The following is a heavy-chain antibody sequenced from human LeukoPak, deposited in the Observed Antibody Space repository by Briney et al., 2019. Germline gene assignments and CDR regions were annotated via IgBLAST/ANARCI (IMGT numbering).Heavy chain of an antibody. Sequence: PGESLKISCKVSGYSFTGHWLGWVRQTPGKGLVWMGVIYPGDSAVKYHPPFQGQVTISVDKSTNTSYLQWSSLKASDTAIYYCARRAYTYGRSGPFDFWGQGTLVTVS. V-gene: IGHV5-51*01. D-gene: IGHD5-18*01. J-gene: IGHJ4*02. CDR3: ARRAYTYGRSGPFDF. CDR1: GYSFTGHW. CDR2: IYPGDSAV.